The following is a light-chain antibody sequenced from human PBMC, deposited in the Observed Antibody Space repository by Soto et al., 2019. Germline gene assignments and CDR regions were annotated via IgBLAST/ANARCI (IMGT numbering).Light chain of an antibody. J-gene: IGKJ1*01. V-gene: IGKV3-15*01. CDR3: QQYNNWPET. CDR1: QSVSSN. Sequence: EIAMTQCQPTLIGAPGKIATVSCMASQSVSSNLAWYQQRPGQAPRLLVYGASIRATGIPARFSGSGAGTEFTLTICSLQSEDFAVYFCQQYNNWPETVGQGTKVDIK. CDR2: GAS.